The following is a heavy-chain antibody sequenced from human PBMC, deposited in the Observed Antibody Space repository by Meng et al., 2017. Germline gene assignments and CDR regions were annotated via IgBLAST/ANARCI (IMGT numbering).Heavy chain of an antibody. CDR3: ARPSGRSWQWHIEF. V-gene: IGHV3-30*01. Sequence: GGSRRLSCAASGFTFSSYAMDGVRKAPGKGREGVAVISYDGSNKYYADSAKGRFTISRDNSKNTLYLQMNSLRVEDSAVYCCARPSGRSWQWHIEFWGQGTLVTVSS. CDR1: GFTFSSYA. CDR2: ISYDGSNK. J-gene: IGHJ4*02. D-gene: IGHD6-13*01.